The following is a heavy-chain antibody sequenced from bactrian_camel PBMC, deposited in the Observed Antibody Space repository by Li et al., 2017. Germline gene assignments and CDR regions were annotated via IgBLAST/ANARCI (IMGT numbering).Heavy chain of an antibody. CDR1: GLTIADVC. D-gene: IGHD1*01. V-gene: IGHV3S56*01. Sequence: HVQLVESGGGSVQIGGSLRLSCVASGLTIADVCMGWFRQAPGKERELVATILDDGSTYYADSVKDRFTISRDDARNVVYLQLNSLKSEDAAVYYCAVGFLADLGFWGQGTQVTVS. J-gene: IGHJ6*01. CDR3: AVGFLADLGF. CDR2: ILDDGST.